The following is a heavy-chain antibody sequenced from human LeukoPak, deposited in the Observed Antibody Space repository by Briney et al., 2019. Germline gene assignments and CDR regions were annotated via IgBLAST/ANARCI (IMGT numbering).Heavy chain of an antibody. J-gene: IGHJ4*02. D-gene: IGHD3-10*01. CDR3: ARGASLLWFGELWDHFDY. CDR1: GYTFTGYY. Sequence: WASVKVSCKASGYTFTGYYMHWVRQAPGQGLEWMGWINPNSGGTNYAQKFQGRVTMTRDTSISTAYMELSRLRSDDTAVYYCARGASLLWFGELWDHFDYWGQGTLVTVSS. V-gene: IGHV1-2*02. CDR2: INPNSGGT.